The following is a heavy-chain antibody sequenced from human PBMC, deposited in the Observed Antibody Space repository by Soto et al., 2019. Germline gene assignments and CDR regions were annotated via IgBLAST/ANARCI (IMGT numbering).Heavy chain of an antibody. CDR1: GFTVSSNY. CDR2: IYSGGSA. CDR3: ARHGYSYGGGYFDY. J-gene: IGHJ4*02. V-gene: IGHV3-66*04. Sequence: GSLRLSCAASGFTVSSNYMSWVRHAPGKGLEWISVIYSGGSAYYADSMKGRFTISRDNSKNTLYLHMNSLRAEDTAVYYCARHGYSYGGGYFDYWGQGT. D-gene: IGHD5-18*01.